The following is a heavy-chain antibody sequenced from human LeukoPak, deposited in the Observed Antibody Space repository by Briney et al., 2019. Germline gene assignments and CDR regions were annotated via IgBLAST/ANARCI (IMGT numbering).Heavy chain of an antibody. CDR2: IQYDGNDK. D-gene: IGHD1-7*01. CDR3: AKTGTTGLVDV. Sequence: PGGSLRLSCAASGFTFSSSGMHWVRQAPGKGLEWVAFIQYDGNDKFYADSVKGRFTISRDNSKNTLYLQMNSLRAEDTAVYYCAKTGTTGLVDVWGKGTTVTVSS. J-gene: IGHJ6*04. CDR1: GFTFSSSG. V-gene: IGHV3-30*02.